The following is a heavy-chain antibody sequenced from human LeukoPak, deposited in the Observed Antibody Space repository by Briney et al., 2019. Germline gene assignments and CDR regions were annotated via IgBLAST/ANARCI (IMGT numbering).Heavy chain of an antibody. CDR1: GGSFSGYY. J-gene: IGHJ4*02. Sequence: SETLSLTCAVYGGSFSGYYWSWIRQPPGKGLEWIGEINHSGSTNYNPSLKSRVTISVDTSKNQFPLKLSSVAAADTAVYYCARKDTWLPFDYWGQGTLVTVSS. D-gene: IGHD5-24*01. CDR3: ARKDTWLPFDY. V-gene: IGHV4-34*01. CDR2: INHSGST.